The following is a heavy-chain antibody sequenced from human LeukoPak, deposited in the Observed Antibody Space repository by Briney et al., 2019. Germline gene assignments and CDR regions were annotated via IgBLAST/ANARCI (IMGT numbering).Heavy chain of an antibody. CDR1: GGSVSSGSYY. J-gene: IGHJ5*02. CDR2: IYYTGNT. CDR3: GRQWLRLTNWFDP. Sequence: SETLSLTCTVSGGSVSSGSYYWSWIRQPPGKGLEWIGYIYYTGNTDYNPSLKSRVTISVDTSKNQFSLKVRSVTAADTAVYYCGRQWLRLTNWFDPWGQGTLVTVSS. D-gene: IGHD5-12*01. V-gene: IGHV4-61*01.